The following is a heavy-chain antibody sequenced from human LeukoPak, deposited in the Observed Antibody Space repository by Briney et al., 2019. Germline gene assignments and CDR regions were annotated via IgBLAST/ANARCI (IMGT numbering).Heavy chain of an antibody. CDR1: GFTVSSNY. J-gene: IGHJ6*03. CDR2: IYSGGST. CDR3: ARTTKNSYYYESSGYRHYYYYYYIDV. D-gene: IGHD3-22*01. Sequence: PGGSLRLSXAASGFTVSSNYMSWVRQAPGKGLEWLSVIYSGGSTYYADTVNSRFTISRDNSKNTLYPKMNSIRAEDTAVYCCARTTKNSYYYESSGYRHYYYYYYIDVWGKGTTVTVSS. V-gene: IGHV3-66*02.